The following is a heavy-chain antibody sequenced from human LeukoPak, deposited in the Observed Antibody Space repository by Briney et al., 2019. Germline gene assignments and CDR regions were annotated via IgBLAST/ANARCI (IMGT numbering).Heavy chain of an antibody. V-gene: IGHV3-7*01. J-gene: IGHJ3*02. CDR3: ARDLGSWGITWVRGDAFDI. D-gene: IGHD3-10*01. CDR1: GFTFSTYW. Sequence: PGGSLRLSCAASGFTFSTYWMSWVRQAPGKGLEWVASIKQDGSEKSYVDSVKGRFTISRDNANNSLYLQMNSLRAGDTAVYYCARDLGSWGITWVRGDAFDIWGRGTMVTVSS. CDR2: IKQDGSEK.